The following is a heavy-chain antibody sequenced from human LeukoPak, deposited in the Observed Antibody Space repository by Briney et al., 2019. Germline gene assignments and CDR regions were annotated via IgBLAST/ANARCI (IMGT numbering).Heavy chain of an antibody. Sequence: ASVKVSCKASGYTFTSYYMHWARQAPGQGLEWMGWINTNTGNPTYAQGFTGRFVFSLDTSVSPAYLQISSLKAEDTAVYYCARKYYYDYYSIPLGFDYWGQGTLVTVSS. D-gene: IGHD3-22*01. CDR2: INTNTGNP. J-gene: IGHJ4*02. CDR1: GYTFTSYY. V-gene: IGHV7-4-1*02. CDR3: ARKYYYDYYSIPLGFDY.